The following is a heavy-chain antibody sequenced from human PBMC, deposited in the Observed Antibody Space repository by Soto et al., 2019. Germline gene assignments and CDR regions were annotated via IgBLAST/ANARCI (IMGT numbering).Heavy chain of an antibody. J-gene: IGHJ5*02. CDR2: IITFLGTA. CDR3: AKPIQYYYESSGQSAGFDP. Sequence: QVQLVQSGAEVKKPGSSVKVSCKASGGTFSRYAISWVRQDPGQGLEWMGGIITFLGTANYAQKFQGRGTITADESASTAYMELSSLRSEDTAVYYCAKPIQYYYESSGQSAGFDPWCQGTLVTVSS. V-gene: IGHV1-69*12. D-gene: IGHD3-22*01. CDR1: GGTFSRYA.